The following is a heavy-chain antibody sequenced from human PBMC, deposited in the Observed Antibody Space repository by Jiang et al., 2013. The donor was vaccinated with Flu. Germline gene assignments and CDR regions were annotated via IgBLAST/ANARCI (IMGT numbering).Heavy chain of an antibody. V-gene: IGHV6-1*01. CDR2: TYYRSQWNY. D-gene: IGHD6-13*01. CDR1: GDSVSSNRVT. J-gene: IGHJ4*01. Sequence: TSQTLSLTCAISGDSVSSNRVTWTWIRQSPSRGLEWLGRTYYRSQWNYDYAVSLRGRMTITPDTSKNQFSLQLNSICVRLVGSSWFDYWGQGIPVTVSS. CDR3: DY.